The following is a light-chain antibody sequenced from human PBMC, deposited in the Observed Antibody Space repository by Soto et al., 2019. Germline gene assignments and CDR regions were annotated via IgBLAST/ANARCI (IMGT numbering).Light chain of an antibody. J-gene: IGKJ4*01. CDR1: QGFSSD. V-gene: IGKV1-9*01. CDR2: RAS. CDR3: QQVNDYPLT. Sequence: DIPLTQSPSFLSASVGDRVTITCRASQGFSSDLAWYQLKPGKAPNLLIYRASTLQSGVPSRFSGSGSGTEFTLTISSLQPEDSATYYCQQVNDYPLTFGGGTKVEIK.